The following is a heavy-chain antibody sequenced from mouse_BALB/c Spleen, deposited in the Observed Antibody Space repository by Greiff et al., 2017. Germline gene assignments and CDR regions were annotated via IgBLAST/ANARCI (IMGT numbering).Heavy chain of an antibody. D-gene: IGHD2-1*01. J-gene: IGHJ4*01. CDR1: GFTFNTYA. CDR3: VSLYYGNSYAMDY. CDR2: IRSKSNNYAT. Sequence: EVQGVESGGGLVQPKGSLKLSCAASGFTFNTYAMNWVRQAPGKGLEWVARIRSKSNNYATYYADSVKDRFTISRDDSQSMLYLQMNNLKTEDTAMYYCVSLYYGNSYAMDYWGQGTSVTVSS. V-gene: IGHV10-1*02.